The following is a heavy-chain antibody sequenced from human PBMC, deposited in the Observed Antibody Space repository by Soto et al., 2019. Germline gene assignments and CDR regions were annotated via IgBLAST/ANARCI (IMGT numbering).Heavy chain of an antibody. V-gene: IGHV3-21*01. CDR1: TVSSSS. CDR2: ISSGSAYI. J-gene: IGHJ5*02. Sequence: EVQVVESGGGLVKPGESLRLSCTFTVSSSSLNWVRQAPGKGLEWVSSISSGSAYIKYADSVKGRFTISRDNANNLLYRHMRSLRVDDTAVYYCTRDEGGSYDNWFVTWGQRTLVTVSS. D-gene: IGHD1-26*01. CDR3: TRDEGGSYDNWFVT.